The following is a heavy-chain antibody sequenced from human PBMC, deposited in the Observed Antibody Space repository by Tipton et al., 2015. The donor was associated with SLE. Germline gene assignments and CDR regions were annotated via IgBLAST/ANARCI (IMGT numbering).Heavy chain of an antibody. D-gene: IGHD6-13*01. V-gene: IGHV4-39*07. CDR3: ARGSYYSSWR. CDR2: IDRDGSP. J-gene: IGHJ4*02. CDR1: GGSISSSSYY. Sequence: TLSLTCTVSGGSISSSSYYWGWIRQPPGKGLEWIGEIDRDGSPNYKPSLQNRVTMSVDRSANQFSLRLTSVTAADTAVYYCARGSYYSSWRWGQGTLVTVSS.